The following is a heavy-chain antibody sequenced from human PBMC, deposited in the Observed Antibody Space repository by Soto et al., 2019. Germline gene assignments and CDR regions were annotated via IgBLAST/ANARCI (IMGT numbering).Heavy chain of an antibody. V-gene: IGHV1-69*02. CDR1: GGTFRNYP. J-gene: IGHJ4*02. Sequence: QVQLVQSGTEVKKPGSSVKVSCKASGGTFRNYPINWVRQSPGQGLEWMGSIFPPTVIPDYAQNFQARLTISADKATSTAYMELSSLTADDTAMYFCTRGPLVVLNYFESWGQGTLVTVSS. CDR3: TRGPLVVLNYFES. CDR2: IFPPTVIP.